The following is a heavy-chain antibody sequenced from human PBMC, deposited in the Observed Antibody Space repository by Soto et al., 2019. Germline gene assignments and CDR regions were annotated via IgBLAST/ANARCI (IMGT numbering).Heavy chain of an antibody. CDR1: RFTFSNYG. D-gene: IGHD6-19*01. V-gene: IGHV3-33*05. J-gene: IGHJ4*02. CDR2: ISYDGSNK. Sequence: GGSLRLSCAASRFTFSNYGMHWVRQTPGKGLEWVAVISYDGSNKYYADSVKGRFTISRDNSKNTLYLQMNSLRAEDTAVYYCARDLAGPFDYWGQGTLVTVSS. CDR3: ARDLAGPFDY.